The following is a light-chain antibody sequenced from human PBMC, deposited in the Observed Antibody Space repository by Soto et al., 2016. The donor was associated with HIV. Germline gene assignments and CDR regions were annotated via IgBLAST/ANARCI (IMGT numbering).Light chain of an antibody. J-gene: IGLJ2*01. Sequence: SSELTQDPAVSVTLTQTVTITCQGGSLRTYYGNWYQQKPGQAPILVIYGKNRPSGIPDRFSGSTSGNTASLTITGAQAEDEADYYCQSRDTSGDHLIFGGGTKLTVL. V-gene: IGLV3-19*01. CDR2: GK. CDR1: SLRTYY. CDR3: QSRDTSGDHLI.